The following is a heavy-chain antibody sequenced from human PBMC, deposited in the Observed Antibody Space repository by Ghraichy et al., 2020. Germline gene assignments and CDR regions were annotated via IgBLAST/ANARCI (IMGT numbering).Heavy chain of an antibody. CDR1: GGSISSSSYY. CDR3: ARLFQGYNWFDP. J-gene: IGHJ5*02. D-gene: IGHD3-9*01. CDR2: IYYSGST. V-gene: IGHV4-39*01. Sequence: TLSLTCTVSGGSISSSSYYWGWIRQPPGKGLEWIGSIYYSGSTYYNPSLKSRVTISVDTSKNQFSLKLSSVTAADTAVYYCARLFQGYNWFDPWGQGTLVTVSS.